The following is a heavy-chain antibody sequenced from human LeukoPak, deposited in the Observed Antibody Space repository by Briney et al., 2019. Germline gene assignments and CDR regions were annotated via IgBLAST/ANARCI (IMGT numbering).Heavy chain of an antibody. CDR1: GGSISSYF. V-gene: IGHV4-59*01. CDR3: AKVRSDYGGKGAFDY. J-gene: IGHJ4*02. CDR2: IYYSGTT. D-gene: IGHD4-23*01. Sequence: PSETLSLTCTVSGGSISSYFWSWIRQPPGKGLEWIGYIYYSGTTNYNPSLKSRVTISVDTSKNQFSLRLSSVTAADTAVYYCAKVRSDYGGKGAFDYWGQGTLVTVSS.